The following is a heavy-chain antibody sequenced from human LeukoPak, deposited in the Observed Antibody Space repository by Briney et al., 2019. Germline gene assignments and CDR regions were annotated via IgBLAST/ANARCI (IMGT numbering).Heavy chain of an antibody. Sequence: GGSLRLSCAASGFTFGSYAMSWVRQAPGKGLEWVSGITGSADSTYYADSVKGRFTMSRDNPKNTLYLQMNSLRAEDTAVYYCANLPKMGGDAVAWWVGDYWGQGALVIVSS. V-gene: IGHV3-23*01. CDR2: ITGSADST. CDR3: ANLPKMGGDAVAWWVGDY. D-gene: IGHD2-8*02. CDR1: GFTFGSYA. J-gene: IGHJ4*02.